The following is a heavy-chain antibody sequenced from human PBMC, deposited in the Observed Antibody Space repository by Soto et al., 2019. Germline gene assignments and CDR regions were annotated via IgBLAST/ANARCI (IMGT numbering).Heavy chain of an antibody. CDR3: AKDLSWRYCSSTSCYRGYYGMDV. CDR1: VFTFSSYG. V-gene: IGHV3-23*01. J-gene: IGHJ6*02. Sequence: XGSLRLSCAASVFTFSSYGMSWVRHSPGKGLEWVSSISGSGGSTYYADSVKGRFTISRDNSKNTLYLQMSSLRAEDTAVYYCAKDLSWRYCSSTSCYRGYYGMDVWGQGTTVTVSS. CDR2: ISGSGGST. D-gene: IGHD2-2*02.